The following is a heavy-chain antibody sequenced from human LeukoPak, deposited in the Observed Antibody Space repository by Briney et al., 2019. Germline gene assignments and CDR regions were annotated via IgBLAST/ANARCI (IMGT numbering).Heavy chain of an antibody. CDR1: GFTFTNSW. D-gene: IGHD1-1*01. Sequence: GGSPRLSCAASGFTFTNSWMSWVRQAPGKGLEWVANIKPDGSQKYYVDSVKGRFTISRDNAKNSLYLQMNGLRAEDTAVYYCARVNTNWPLDYWGQGTLVTVSS. CDR2: IKPDGSQK. CDR3: ARVNTNWPLDY. J-gene: IGHJ4*02. V-gene: IGHV3-7*05.